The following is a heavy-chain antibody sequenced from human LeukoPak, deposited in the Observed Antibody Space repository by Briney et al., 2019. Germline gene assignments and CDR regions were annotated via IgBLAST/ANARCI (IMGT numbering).Heavy chain of an antibody. CDR1: GFTFSRFA. D-gene: IGHD2-8*02. CDR2: IFPSGGEI. V-gene: IGHV3-23*01. CDR3: ATYRQVLLPFES. J-gene: IGHJ4*02. Sequence: GGSLRLSCAASGFTFSRFAMIWVRQPQGKGLEGVSGIFPSGGEIHYADSVRGRFTISRDNSKSTLSLQMNSLRAEDTAIYYCATYRQVLLPFESWGQGTLVTVSS.